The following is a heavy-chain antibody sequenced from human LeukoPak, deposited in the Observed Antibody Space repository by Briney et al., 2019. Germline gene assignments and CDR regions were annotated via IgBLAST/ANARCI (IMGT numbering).Heavy chain of an antibody. J-gene: IGHJ4*02. Sequence: SETLSLTCTVSGGSISGYYWSWIRQPPGKGLEWIGYIYNSGSTNYNPTLKSRVTISVDTSKIQFSLKLSSVTAADTAVYYCARRSSGCSFDYWGQGTLVTVSS. V-gene: IGHV4-4*09. CDR1: GGSISGYY. D-gene: IGHD6-19*01. CDR2: IYNSGST. CDR3: ARRSSGCSFDY.